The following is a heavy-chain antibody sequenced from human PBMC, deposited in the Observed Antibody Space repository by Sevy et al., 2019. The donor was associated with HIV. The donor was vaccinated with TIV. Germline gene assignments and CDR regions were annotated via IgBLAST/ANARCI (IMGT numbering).Heavy chain of an antibody. Sequence: GGSLRLSCAASGFTFSNAWMSWVRQAPGKGLEWVGRIKSKTDGGTTDYAAPVKGRFTISREDAKNTQYLQMNSLKTDDTAVYYCTTGRYSSSDPTVYYYYYMDVWGKGTTVTVSS. CDR2: IKSKTDGGTT. D-gene: IGHD6-6*01. CDR3: TTGRYSSSDPTVYYYYYMDV. J-gene: IGHJ6*03. V-gene: IGHV3-15*01. CDR1: GFTFSNAW.